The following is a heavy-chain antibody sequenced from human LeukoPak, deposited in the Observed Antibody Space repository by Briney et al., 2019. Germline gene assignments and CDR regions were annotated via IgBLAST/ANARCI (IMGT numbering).Heavy chain of an antibody. J-gene: IGHJ4*02. V-gene: IGHV4-4*09. D-gene: IGHD2/OR15-2a*01. CDR1: GGSISSFY. Sequence: SETLSLTCTVSGGSISSFYWSWIRQPPGKGLEWIGNIYTSGTTNYNPSLKSRVTISIDTSKKQFSLNLSSVTAADTAVYYCARQGGEYSTSYFDYWGQGTLVTVSS. CDR3: ARQGGEYSTSYFDY. CDR2: IYTSGTT.